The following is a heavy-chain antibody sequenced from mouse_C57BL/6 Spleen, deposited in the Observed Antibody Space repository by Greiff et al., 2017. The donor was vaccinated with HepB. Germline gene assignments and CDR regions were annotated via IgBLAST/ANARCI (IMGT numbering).Heavy chain of an antibody. J-gene: IGHJ2*01. D-gene: IGHD2-5*01. V-gene: IGHV14-4*01. Sequence: VQLQQSGAELVRPGASVKLSCTASGFNIKDDYMHWVKQRPEQGLEWIGWIDPENGDTEYASKFQGKATITADTSSNTAYLQLSSLTSEDTAVYYCTTDYSTVGDNYWGQGTTVTVSS. CDR1: GFNIKDDY. CDR3: TTDYSTVGDNY. CDR2: IDPENGDT.